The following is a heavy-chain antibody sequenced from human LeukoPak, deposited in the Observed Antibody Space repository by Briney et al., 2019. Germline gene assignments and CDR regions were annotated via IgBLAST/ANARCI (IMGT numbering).Heavy chain of an antibody. D-gene: IGHD3-22*01. V-gene: IGHV3-21*01. J-gene: IGHJ3*02. CDR3: ARDTLDYYDSGYDAFDI. CDR2: ISSSSSYI. Sequence: GGSLRLSCAASGFTFSSYSMNWVRQAPGKGLEWVSSISSSSSYIYYADSVKGRFTISRDNAKNSLYLQMNSLRAEDTAVNYCARDTLDYYDSGYDAFDIWGQGTMVTVSS. CDR1: GFTFSSYS.